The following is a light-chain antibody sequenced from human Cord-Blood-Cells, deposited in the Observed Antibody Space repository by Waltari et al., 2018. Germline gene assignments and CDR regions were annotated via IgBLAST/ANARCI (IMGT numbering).Light chain of an antibody. CDR2: GAS. CDR3: QQYNNWPP. J-gene: IGKJ4*01. V-gene: IGKV3-15*01. CDR1: QSVSSN. Sequence: EIVMTQSPATLSVSPGERATLSCRASQSVSSNLAWYQQKPGQAPRLLIYGASTRATGIPARFSGSGSGTEFTLTISSLQSEDFVVYYCQQYNNWPPFGGGTKVEIK.